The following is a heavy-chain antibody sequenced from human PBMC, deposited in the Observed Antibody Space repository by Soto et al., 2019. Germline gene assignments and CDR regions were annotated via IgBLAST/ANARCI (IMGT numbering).Heavy chain of an antibody. CDR3: ARVGIAVAGYFDL. CDR1: GYTFTSYY. J-gene: IGHJ2*01. CDR2: INPSGGST. V-gene: IGHV1-46*01. Sequence: QVQLVQSGAEVKKPGASVKISCKASGYTFTSYYMHWVRQAPGQGLEWMGIINPSGGSTSYAQKFQGRVTMTRDTSTSTVYMELSSLRSEDTAVYYCARVGIAVAGYFDLWGRGTLVTVSS. D-gene: IGHD6-19*01.